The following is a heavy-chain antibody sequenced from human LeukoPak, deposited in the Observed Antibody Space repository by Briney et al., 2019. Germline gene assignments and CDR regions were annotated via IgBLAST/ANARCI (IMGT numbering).Heavy chain of an antibody. J-gene: IGHJ5*02. CDR3: AKDNGPRLRYFDWLEN. CDR2: ISGSGGST. D-gene: IGHD3-9*01. CDR1: GFTFSSSG. Sequence: GGSLRLSCAASGFTFSSSGMSWVRQAPGKGLEWVSAISGSGGSTYYADSVKGRFTISRDNSKNTLYLQMNSLRAEDTAVYYCAKDNGPRLRYFDWLENWGQGTLVTVSS. V-gene: IGHV3-23*01.